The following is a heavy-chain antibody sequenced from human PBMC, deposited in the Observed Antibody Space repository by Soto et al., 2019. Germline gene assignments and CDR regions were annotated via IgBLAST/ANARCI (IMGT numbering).Heavy chain of an antibody. CDR1: GFTFSSYG. J-gene: IGHJ2*01. CDR2: IWYDGSNK. CDR3: ARIPQIAVAGTRFGYFDL. D-gene: IGHD6-19*01. V-gene: IGHV3-33*01. Sequence: GGSLRLSCAASGFTFSSYGMHWVRQAPGKWLEWVAVIWYDGSNKYYADSVKGRFTISRDNSKNTLYLQMNSLGAEDTAVYYCARIPQIAVAGTRFGYFDLWGRGXLVTVSS.